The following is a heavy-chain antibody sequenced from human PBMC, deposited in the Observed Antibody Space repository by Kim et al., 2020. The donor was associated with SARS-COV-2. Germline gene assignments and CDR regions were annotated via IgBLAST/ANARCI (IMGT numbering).Heavy chain of an antibody. J-gene: IGHJ2*01. V-gene: IGHV3-30*01. CDR3: ARDRDFDL. CDR2: GRNK. Sequence: GRNKYNADTVKGRFTIYRDNSKNTRYRKMNSLRAEETAVYYCARDRDFDLWGRGTLVTVSS.